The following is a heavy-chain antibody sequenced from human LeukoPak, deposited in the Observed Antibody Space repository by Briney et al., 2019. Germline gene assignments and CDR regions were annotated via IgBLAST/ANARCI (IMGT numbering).Heavy chain of an antibody. CDR3: PRSQYEILTGSHYGLDV. Sequence: EASVKVSFKASGYTFTGYYIHWVRQAPGQGLEWMGWINPNSGGTYYAQKFQGGVTVTRDTSISTAYMELSRLRSDDTAFYYWPRSQYEILTGSHYGLDVWGQGTTVTVSS. CDR1: GYTFTGYY. CDR2: INPNSGGT. D-gene: IGHD3-9*01. V-gene: IGHV1-2*02. J-gene: IGHJ6*02.